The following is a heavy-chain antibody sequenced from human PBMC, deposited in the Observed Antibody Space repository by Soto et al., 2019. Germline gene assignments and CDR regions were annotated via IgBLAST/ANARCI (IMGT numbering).Heavy chain of an antibody. Sequence: GVSRRLSCSASGFTFRSYEMHWVRQTPGKGLEWVAIISYDGSNKYYADSVKGRFTFSRDNARNMLYLQMNSLRAADPAVYYCVRRSTQCNPGIDVWGPGTTVTVSS. CDR1: GFTFRSYE. V-gene: IGHV3-30-3*01. J-gene: IGHJ6*02. CDR3: VRRSTQCNPGIDV. CDR2: ISYDGSNK. D-gene: IGHD4-4*01.